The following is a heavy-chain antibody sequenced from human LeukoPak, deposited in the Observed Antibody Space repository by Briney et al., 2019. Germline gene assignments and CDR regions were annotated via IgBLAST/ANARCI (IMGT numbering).Heavy chain of an antibody. Sequence: GGSLRLSCAASGFTFSSYAMSWVRQAPGKGLEWVSAISGSGGSTYYADSVKGRFTISRDNSKNTLYVQMNSLRAEDTAVYYCAKDPGGSGSYYTDYWGQGTLVTVSP. J-gene: IGHJ4*02. CDR2: ISGSGGST. D-gene: IGHD3-10*01. V-gene: IGHV3-23*01. CDR3: AKDPGGSGSYYTDY. CDR1: GFTFSSYA.